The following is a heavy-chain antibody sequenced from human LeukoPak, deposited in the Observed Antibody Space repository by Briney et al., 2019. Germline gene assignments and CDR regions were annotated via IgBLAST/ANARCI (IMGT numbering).Heavy chain of an antibody. CDR1: GFTFSSYW. D-gene: IGHD2-21*02. J-gene: IGHJ4*02. CDR3: ARDGDIVVVTATDY. CDR2: IKQDGSEK. Sequence: GGSLRLSCAASGFTFSSYWMSWVRQAPGKGLEWVANIKQDGSEKYYVDSVKGRFTISRDNAKNSLYLQMNSLRVEDTAVYYCARDGDIVVVTATDYWGQGTLVTVSS. V-gene: IGHV3-7*01.